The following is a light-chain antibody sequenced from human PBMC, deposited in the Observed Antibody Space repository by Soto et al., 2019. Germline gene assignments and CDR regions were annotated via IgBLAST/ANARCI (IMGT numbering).Light chain of an antibody. V-gene: IGKV1-9*01. CDR3: QQIKSYPLT. CDR2: VAS. CDR1: QGISSY. Sequence: IQLTQSPSSLSASIGDRVTITCRASQGISSYLDWYKKKPGNAPELLIFVASTLQSGVPSRFSGSGSGTDFTLTISSLQPEDFATYYCQQIKSYPLTFGGGTKVDIK. J-gene: IGKJ4*01.